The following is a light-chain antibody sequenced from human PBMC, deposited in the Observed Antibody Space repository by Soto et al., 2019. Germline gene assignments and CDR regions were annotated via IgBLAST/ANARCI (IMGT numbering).Light chain of an antibody. CDR3: QQYDTSPLT. CDR2: GAS. Sequence: PGERATLYCRASQSVNTTYIAWYQQKPGQAPRLLIYGASSRATGVPDRFSGSGSGTNFTLTISRLEPEDFAVYYCQQYDTSPLTFGGGTKVDIK. CDR1: QSVNTTY. J-gene: IGKJ4*01. V-gene: IGKV3-20*01.